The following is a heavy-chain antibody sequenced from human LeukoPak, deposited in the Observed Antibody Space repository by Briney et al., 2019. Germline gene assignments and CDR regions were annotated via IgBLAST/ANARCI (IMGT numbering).Heavy chain of an antibody. CDR2: IFSNDEK. J-gene: IGHJ3*02. CDR1: GISLTNASLG. Sequence: ESGPVLVKPTETLTLTCTISGISLTNASLGVSWIRQPAGEALEWLAHIFSNDEKFYSTSLKSRLTVSKDSSKRQVVLTMTNMDPVDTATYYCVRIHPMITFGGVIATLAFDIWGQGTMVTVSS. V-gene: IGHV2-26*03. D-gene: IGHD3-16*02. CDR3: VRIHPMITFGGVIATLAFDI.